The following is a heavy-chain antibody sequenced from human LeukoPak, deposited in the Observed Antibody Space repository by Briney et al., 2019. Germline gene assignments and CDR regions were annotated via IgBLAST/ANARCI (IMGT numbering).Heavy chain of an antibody. Sequence: PGGSLRLSCAASGFXFSSHWINWVRQVPGKGPEWVANINQDGSVKYYVDSVKGRFTISRDNAKNSLYLQMNSLRAEDTAVYYCARGMTVAANWFDPWGQGTLVTVSS. CDR1: GFXFSSHW. D-gene: IGHD6-19*01. CDR3: ARGMTVAANWFDP. V-gene: IGHV3-7*04. J-gene: IGHJ5*02. CDR2: INQDGSVK.